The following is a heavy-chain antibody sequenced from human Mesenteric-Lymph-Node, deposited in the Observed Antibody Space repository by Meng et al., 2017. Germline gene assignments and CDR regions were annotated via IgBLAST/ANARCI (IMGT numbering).Heavy chain of an antibody. CDR1: SGSISSSNW. CDR3: ARGRDFKWSD. Sequence: SETLSLTCAVSSGSISSSNWWSWVRQPPGKGLEWIGEIYHSGTTSYNPSLQSRLTISVDKSKNQFSLNLYSVTATDTAVYYCARGRDFKWSDWGQGTLVTVSS. CDR2: IYHSGTT. J-gene: IGHJ4*02. D-gene: IGHD1-26*01. V-gene: IGHV4-4*02.